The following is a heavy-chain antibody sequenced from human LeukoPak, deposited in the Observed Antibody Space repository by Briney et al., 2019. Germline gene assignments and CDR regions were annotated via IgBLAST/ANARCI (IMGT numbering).Heavy chain of an antibody. D-gene: IGHD1-7*01. J-gene: IGHJ4*02. CDR1: GGTFSSYA. CDR3: ARTVRNYPNGFDY. Sequence: ASVKVSCKASGGTFSSYAISWVRQAPGQGLEWMGGIIPIFGTANYAQKFQGRVTITADKSTSTAYMELSSLRSEDTAVYYCARTVRNYPNGFDYWGQGTLVTVSS. V-gene: IGHV1-69*06. CDR2: IIPIFGTA.